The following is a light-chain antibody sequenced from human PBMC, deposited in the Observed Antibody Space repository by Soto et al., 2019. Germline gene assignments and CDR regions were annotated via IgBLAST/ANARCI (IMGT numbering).Light chain of an antibody. Sequence: EIVLTQSPGTLSLSPGDRATLSCRASQSVSSSDLAWYQQKPGQAPRLLIYGASTRATGIPARFSGSGSGTEFTLTISSLQTEDFAVYYCQQYNNWPPWTFGQGTKVEIK. CDR3: QQYNNWPPWT. CDR1: QSVSSSD. J-gene: IGKJ1*01. V-gene: IGKV3-15*01. CDR2: GAS.